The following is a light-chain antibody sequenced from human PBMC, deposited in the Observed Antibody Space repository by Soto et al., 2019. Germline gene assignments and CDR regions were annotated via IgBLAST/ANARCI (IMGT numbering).Light chain of an antibody. Sequence: DIQMTQSPSSVSASVGDRVTITCRASQAIDSWLAWYQQKPGEAPKLLIFTGSLLHSGVPPRFSGSGSATDFTLTISSLQPEDFATYYCQQTLSFPPTLGQGTKVDIK. CDR1: QAIDSW. J-gene: IGKJ1*01. V-gene: IGKV1-12*01. CDR3: QQTLSFPPT. CDR2: TGS.